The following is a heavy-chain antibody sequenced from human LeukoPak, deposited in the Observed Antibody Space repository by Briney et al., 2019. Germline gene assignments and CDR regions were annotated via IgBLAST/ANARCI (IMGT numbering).Heavy chain of an antibody. J-gene: IGHJ3*02. V-gene: IGHV1-18*01. CDR2: ISAYNGNT. D-gene: IGHD3-22*01. Sequence: ASVKVSCKASGYTFTSYGISWVRQAPGQGLEWMGWISAYNGNTNYAQKLQGRVTMTTDTSTSTAYMELRSLRSDDTAVYYCARDSPMIVVTTDDAFDIWGQGTMVTVSS. CDR3: ARDSPMIVVTTDDAFDI. CDR1: GYTFTSYG.